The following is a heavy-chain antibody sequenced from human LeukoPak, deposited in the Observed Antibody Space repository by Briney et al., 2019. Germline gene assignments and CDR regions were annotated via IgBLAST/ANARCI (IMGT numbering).Heavy chain of an antibody. J-gene: IGHJ6*03. CDR2: IKQDESEK. V-gene: IGHV3-7*01. D-gene: IGHD6-13*01. CDR3: ARRAAAGYYYYYYMDV. CDR1: GFTFSNYW. Sequence: GGSLRLSCAASGFTFSNYWTTWVRQAPGKGLEWVANIKQDESEKYYVDSVKGRFTISRDNAKNTLYLQMNSLRAEDTAVYYCARRAAAGYYYYYYMDVWGKGTTVTVSS.